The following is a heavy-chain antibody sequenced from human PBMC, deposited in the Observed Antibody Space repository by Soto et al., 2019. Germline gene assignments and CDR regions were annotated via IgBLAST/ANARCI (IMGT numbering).Heavy chain of an antibody. D-gene: IGHD2-2*01. J-gene: IGHJ4*02. CDR3: ARGMLGYCSSTSCPSLDY. Sequence: SETLSLTCTVSGGSISSGGYYWSWIRQHPGQDLDGIGYIYYSRSTNYSPSFKSRVTISVDTSKNHFSLKLSSVLAADTAVYYCARGMLGYCSSTSCPSLDYWGQGTLVTVSS. V-gene: IGHV4-61*08. CDR1: GGSISSGGYY. CDR2: IYYSRST.